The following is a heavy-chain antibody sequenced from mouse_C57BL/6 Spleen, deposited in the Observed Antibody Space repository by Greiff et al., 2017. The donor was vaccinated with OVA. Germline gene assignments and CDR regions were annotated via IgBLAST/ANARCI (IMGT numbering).Heavy chain of an antibody. V-gene: IGHV5-16*01. Sequence: EVMLVESEGGLVQPGSSMKLSCTASGFTFSDYYMAWVRQVPEKGLEWVANINYDGSSTYYLDSLKSRFIISRDNAKNILYLQMSRLKSEDTATYYCEKGDYYGGSYVGYFDVWGTGTTVTVSS. J-gene: IGHJ1*03. CDR1: GFTFSDYY. CDR3: EKGDYYGGSYVGYFDV. CDR2: INYDGSST. D-gene: IGHD1-1*01.